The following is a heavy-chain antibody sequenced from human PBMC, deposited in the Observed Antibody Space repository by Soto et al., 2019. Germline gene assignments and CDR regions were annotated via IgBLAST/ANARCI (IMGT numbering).Heavy chain of an antibody. D-gene: IGHD3-10*01. V-gene: IGHV4-39*07. CDR1: GDSITTTNYY. Sequence: SETLSLTCSVSGDSITTTNYYWAWIRQPPGQGLEWIGTIYYSGNTYYNPSLTSRVTISVDTSKNQFSLKLSSVTAADTAVYYCARDSTYYYGSGSAYYYYYYGMDVWGQGTTVTVSS. CDR3: ARDSTYYYGSGSAYYYYYYGMDV. J-gene: IGHJ6*02. CDR2: IYYSGNT.